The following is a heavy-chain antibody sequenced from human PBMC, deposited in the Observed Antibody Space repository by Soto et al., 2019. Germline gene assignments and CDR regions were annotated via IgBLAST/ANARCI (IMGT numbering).Heavy chain of an antibody. CDR1: GFTVSSNY. J-gene: IGHJ3*02. D-gene: IGHD3-10*01. CDR2: IYSGGST. CDR3: ARDSEKAFDI. Sequence: GGSLRLSCAASGFTVSSNYMSWVRQAPGKGLEWVSVIYSGGSTYYADSVKGRFTISRHNSKNTLYHQMNSLRAEDTAVYYCARDSEKAFDIWGQGTMVTVSS. V-gene: IGHV3-53*04.